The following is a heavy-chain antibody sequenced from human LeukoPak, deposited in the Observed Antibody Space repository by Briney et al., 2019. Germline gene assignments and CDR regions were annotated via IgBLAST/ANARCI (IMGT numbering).Heavy chain of an antibody. CDR1: GFTFSTYS. V-gene: IGHV3-43*02. CDR3: ASRWLQFDY. CDR2: ISGDSFST. J-gene: IGHJ4*02. Sequence: PGGSLRLSCAASGFTFSTYSMNWVRQAPGKGLEWVSLISGDSFSTYYADSVKGRFTISRDNSKNSLYLQMNSLTTEDTAFYYCASRWLQFDYWGQGTLVTVSS. D-gene: IGHD5-24*01.